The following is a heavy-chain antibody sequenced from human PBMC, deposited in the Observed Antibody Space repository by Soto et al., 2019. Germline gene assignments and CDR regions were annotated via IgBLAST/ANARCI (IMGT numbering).Heavy chain of an antibody. CDR3: AKIRWTISLQEEDAI. V-gene: IGHV1-69*06. CDR1: GGTFGSYA. J-gene: IGHJ4*02. D-gene: IGHD2-15*01. CDR2: VIPIFGTP. Sequence: QVQLVQSGAEVKKPGSSVKVSCKSSGGTFGSYAISWVRQAPGQGLERMGGVIPIFGTPHYAQKFHGRVTITADIPTSTADLELSSLNSADTAVYTCAKIRWTISLQEEDAIWGQGTLVTVSS.